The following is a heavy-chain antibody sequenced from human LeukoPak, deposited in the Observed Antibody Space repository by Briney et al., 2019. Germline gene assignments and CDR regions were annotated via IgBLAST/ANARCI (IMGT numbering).Heavy chain of an antibody. CDR2: IIPIFGTA. D-gene: IGHD2-2*01. CDR3: ARGRDIVVVPAGMSGYYYMDV. Sequence: SVKVSCKASGGTFSSYAISWVRQAPGQGLGWMGRIIPIFGTANYAQKFQGRVTITTDESTSTAYMELSSLRSEDTAVYYCARGRDIVVVPAGMSGYYYMDVWGKGTTVTVSS. V-gene: IGHV1-69*05. CDR1: GGTFSSYA. J-gene: IGHJ6*03.